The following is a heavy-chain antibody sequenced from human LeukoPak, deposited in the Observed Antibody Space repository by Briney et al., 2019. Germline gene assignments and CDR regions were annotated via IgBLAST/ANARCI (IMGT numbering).Heavy chain of an antibody. CDR3: ARAAEIGTLGYFQH. Sequence: SETLSLTCGVSGYSISSGYYWGWIRQPPGKGLEWMGSLYHSGNTYYNPSLKSRVTISVDTSKNQLSLKLSSVTAADTAVYYCARAAEIGTLGYFQHWGQGTLVTVSS. D-gene: IGHD6-13*01. V-gene: IGHV4-38-2*01. J-gene: IGHJ1*01. CDR1: GYSISSGYY. CDR2: LYHSGNT.